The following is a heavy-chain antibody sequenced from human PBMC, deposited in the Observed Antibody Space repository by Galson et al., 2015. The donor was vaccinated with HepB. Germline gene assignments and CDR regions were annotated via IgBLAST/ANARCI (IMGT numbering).Heavy chain of an antibody. J-gene: IGHJ3*02. CDR2: ISGSGDIT. Sequence: SLRLSCAASGFTFSSYAMNWVRQAPGKGLEWVSLISGSGDITYYADSVKGRFTISRDNSKNTVHLQMSSLGAEDTAVYYCAKTEGVVDAFDIWGKGTTVTVSS. CDR3: AKTEGVVDAFDI. D-gene: IGHD2-2*01. V-gene: IGHV3-23*01. CDR1: GFTFSSYA.